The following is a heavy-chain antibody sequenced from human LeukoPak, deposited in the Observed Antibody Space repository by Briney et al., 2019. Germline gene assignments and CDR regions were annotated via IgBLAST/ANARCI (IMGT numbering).Heavy chain of an antibody. CDR3: AKYSSSWGGLGYYYYMDV. D-gene: IGHD6-13*01. CDR2: IYYSGST. Sequence: SETLSLTCTVSGGSISSYYWSWIRQPPGKGLEWIGYIYYSGSTNYNPSLKSRVTISVDTSKNQFSLKLSSVTAADTAVYYCAKYSSSWGGLGYYYYMDVWGKGTTVTVSS. J-gene: IGHJ6*03. CDR1: GGSISSYY. V-gene: IGHV4-59*01.